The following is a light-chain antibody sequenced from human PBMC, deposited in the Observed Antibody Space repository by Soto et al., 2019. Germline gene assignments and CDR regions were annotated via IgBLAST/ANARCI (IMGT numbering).Light chain of an antibody. J-gene: IGKJ4*01. V-gene: IGKV3-15*01. CDR1: QSVGRS. CDR2: GTS. CDR3: QQYDNWPSVT. Sequence: IVMTQSPATLSVSPGERATLSCRASQSVGRSLAWYQQKPGQAPRLLMYGTSARATGIPAKFSGSGSGTEFTLTISSLQSEDFAVYYCQQYDNWPSVTFGGGTKLDIK.